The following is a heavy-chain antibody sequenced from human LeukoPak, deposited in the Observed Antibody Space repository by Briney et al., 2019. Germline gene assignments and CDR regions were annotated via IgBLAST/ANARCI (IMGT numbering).Heavy chain of an antibody. V-gene: IGHV5-51*01. CDR3: ARHHAKGIAVAGTGYYYYGMDV. D-gene: IGHD6-19*01. CDR1: GYSLTSYW. CDR2: IYPGDSDT. Sequence: GESLKISCKGSGYSLTSYWIGWVRQMPGKGLEWMGIIYPGDSDTRYSPSFQGQVTISADKSISTAYLQWSSLKASDTAMYYCARHHAKGIAVAGTGYYYYGMDVWGQGTTVTVSS. J-gene: IGHJ6*02.